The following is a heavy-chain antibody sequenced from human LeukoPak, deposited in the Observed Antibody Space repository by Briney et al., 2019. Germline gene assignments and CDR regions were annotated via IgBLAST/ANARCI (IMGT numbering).Heavy chain of an antibody. V-gene: IGHV3-30*03. CDR3: AGYCSGGSCYSNWYFDL. CDR1: GFTFSSYG. D-gene: IGHD2-15*01. J-gene: IGHJ2*01. Sequence: GGSLRLSCTASGFTFSSYGMHWSRQAPGKGLEWVAVMSNDGGNEYYVDSVKGRFTISRDNSKNTLYLQMNSLRAEDTAVYYCAGYCSGGSCYSNWYFDLWGRGTLVTVSS. CDR2: MSNDGGNE.